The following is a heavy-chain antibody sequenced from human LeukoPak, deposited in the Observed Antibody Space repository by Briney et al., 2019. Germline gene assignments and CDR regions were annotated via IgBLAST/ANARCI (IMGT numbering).Heavy chain of an antibody. Sequence: PGGSLRLSCEGSGFTFKTYTMNWVRQAPGKGLEWLSYISSSGTTIYYADSVKGRFTISRDNAKNSLYLQMNSLRAEDTAVYYCARGSGSYYSPCLRWGQGTLVTVSS. J-gene: IGHJ4*02. CDR3: ARGSGSYYSPCLR. V-gene: IGHV3-48*04. D-gene: IGHD3-10*01. CDR1: GFTFKTYT. CDR2: ISSSGTTI.